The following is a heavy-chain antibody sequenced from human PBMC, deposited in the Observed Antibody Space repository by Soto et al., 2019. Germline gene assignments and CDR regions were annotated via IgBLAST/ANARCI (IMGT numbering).Heavy chain of an antibody. J-gene: IGHJ4*02. Sequence: PSETLSLTCTVSGGSISSGGYYWSWIRQHPGKGLEWIGYIYYSGSTYYNPSLKSRVTISIDTSKIQFSLKLSSVTAADTAVYYCARHSPYCGGDCYSFDYWGQGTLVTVSS. CDR1: GGSISSGGYY. CDR3: ARHSPYCGGDCYSFDY. CDR2: IYYSGST. V-gene: IGHV4-31*03. D-gene: IGHD2-21*02.